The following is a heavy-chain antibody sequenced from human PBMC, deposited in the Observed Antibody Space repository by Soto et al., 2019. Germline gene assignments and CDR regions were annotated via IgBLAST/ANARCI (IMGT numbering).Heavy chain of an antibody. J-gene: IGHJ4*02. Sequence: EVQLLESGGGLVQPGESLRLSCAASGFTFSSYAMSWVRQAPGKGLEWVSVISGSDDSTYYADSVKGRFTISRDNSKNTPYLQMNGLRAEDTAVYYCAKRSRSSTFDYWGQGTLVTVSS. D-gene: IGHD6-6*01. V-gene: IGHV3-23*01. CDR2: ISGSDDST. CDR3: AKRSRSSTFDY. CDR1: GFTFSSYA.